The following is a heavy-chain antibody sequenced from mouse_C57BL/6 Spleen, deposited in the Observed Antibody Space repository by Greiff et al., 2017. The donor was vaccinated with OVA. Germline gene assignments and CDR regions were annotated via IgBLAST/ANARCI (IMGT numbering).Heavy chain of an antibody. CDR2: IYPGDGDT. V-gene: IGHV1-82*01. CDR3: ARWGGVVAFDY. CDR1: GYAFSSSW. J-gene: IGHJ2*01. Sequence: VQLQESGPELVKPGASVKISCKASGYAFSSSWMNWVKQRPGKGLEWIGRIYPGDGDTNYNGKFKGKATLTADKSSSTAYMQLSSLTSEDSAVYFCARWGGVVAFDYWGQGTTLTVSS. D-gene: IGHD1-1*01.